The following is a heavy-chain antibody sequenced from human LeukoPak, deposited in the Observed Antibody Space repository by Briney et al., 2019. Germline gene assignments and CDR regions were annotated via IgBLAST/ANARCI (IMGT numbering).Heavy chain of an antibody. CDR3: AKLWDGSSWYFDAFDI. J-gene: IGHJ3*02. Sequence: PGGSLRLSCAASGFTFSSYAMHWVRQAPGKGLEWVSGISWNSGSIGYADSVKGRFTISRDNAKNSLYLQMNSLRAEDTALYYCAKLWDGSSWYFDAFDIWGQGTMVTVSS. D-gene: IGHD6-13*01. CDR1: GFTFSSYA. V-gene: IGHV3-9*01. CDR2: ISWNSGSI.